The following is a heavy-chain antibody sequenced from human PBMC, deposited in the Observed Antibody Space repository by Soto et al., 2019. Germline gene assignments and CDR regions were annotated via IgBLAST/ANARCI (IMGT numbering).Heavy chain of an antibody. CDR3: ARGRYEDY. D-gene: IGHD1-1*01. Sequence: QVHLVQSGAEVKKPGASVKVSCKGSGYAFTTYGITWVRQAPGQGLEWMGWISAHNGNTNYAQKLQGRVTVTRDTSTSTAYMELRSLTSDDTAVYYCARGRYEDYWGQGALVTVSS. J-gene: IGHJ4*02. CDR2: ISAHNGNT. CDR1: GYAFTTYG. V-gene: IGHV1-18*01.